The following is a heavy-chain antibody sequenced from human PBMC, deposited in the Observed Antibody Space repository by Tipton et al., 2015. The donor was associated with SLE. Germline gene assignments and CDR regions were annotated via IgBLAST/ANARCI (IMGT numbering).Heavy chain of an antibody. J-gene: IGHJ5*02. CDR1: GASITSGTYY. D-gene: IGHD2-2*01. CDR3: ARHRRYCDSASCYWYSFDP. V-gene: IGHV4-61*02. Sequence: TLSLTCTVSGASITSGTYYWTWIRQPAGKEPEWIGRIYTSGSTNYTPSLKSRVTMSLNTHKNQFSLQLTSVTAADTAVYYCARHRRYCDSASCYWYSFDPWGQGTLVTVSS. CDR2: IYTSGST.